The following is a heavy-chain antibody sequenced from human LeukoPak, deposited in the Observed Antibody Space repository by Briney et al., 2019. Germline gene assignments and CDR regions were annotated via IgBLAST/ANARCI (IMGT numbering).Heavy chain of an antibody. CDR3: ARDKGGTRDYFDY. V-gene: IGHV3-53*01. CDR2: IFTGENT. J-gene: IGHJ4*02. Sequence: GGSPRLSCVASGFTVSANYMSWVRQAPGKGLEWVSVIFTGENTNYADSVRGRFTISRDSPKNTLYLQMNSLRAEDTAVYYCARDKGGTRDYFDYWGQGTLVTVSS. D-gene: IGHD3-16*01. CDR1: GFTVSANY.